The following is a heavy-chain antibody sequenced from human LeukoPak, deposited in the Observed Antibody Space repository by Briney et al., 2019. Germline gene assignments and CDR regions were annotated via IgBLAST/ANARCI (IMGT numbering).Heavy chain of an antibody. V-gene: IGHV3-73*01. Sequence: GGSLKLSCAASGFTFSGCDMHWVRQASGKGLEWVDRITTKANTYATAYAASLKGRFTISRDDSTNTAYLQMNNLRIEDTAVYYCTTYKSGHYWGQGVLVTVSS. CDR2: ITTKANTYAT. CDR3: TTYKSGHY. J-gene: IGHJ4*02. D-gene: IGHD3-3*01. CDR1: GFTFSGCD.